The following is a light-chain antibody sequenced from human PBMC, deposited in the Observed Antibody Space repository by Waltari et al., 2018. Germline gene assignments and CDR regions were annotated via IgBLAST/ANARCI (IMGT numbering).Light chain of an antibody. CDR3: QQYKNWPWT. J-gene: IGKJ1*01. Sequence: EIVMTKSPATLSVSPGERATLSCRASQSVSSNLAWYQQNPGQAPRLLIYGASTRATGIPAGLSGSGSGTEFTLTISSLQSEDFAVYYCQQYKNWPWTFGLGTKVEIK. CDR1: QSVSSN. CDR2: GAS. V-gene: IGKV3-15*01.